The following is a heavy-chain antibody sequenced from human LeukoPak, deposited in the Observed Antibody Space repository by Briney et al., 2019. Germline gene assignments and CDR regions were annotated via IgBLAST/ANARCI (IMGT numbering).Heavy chain of an antibody. Sequence: PGGSLRLSCAASGFTFSSYAMSWVRQAPGKGLEWVSAISGSGNSTYYADSVKGRFTISRDNSKNTLYLQMNSLRAEDTAVYYCAAMGRTRYCSSTSCRNYWGQGTLVTVSS. CDR1: GFTFSSYA. CDR3: AAMGRTRYCSSTSCRNY. J-gene: IGHJ4*02. CDR2: ISGSGNST. V-gene: IGHV3-23*01. D-gene: IGHD2-2*01.